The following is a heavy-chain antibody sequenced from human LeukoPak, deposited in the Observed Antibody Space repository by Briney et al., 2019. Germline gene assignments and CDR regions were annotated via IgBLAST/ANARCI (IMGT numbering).Heavy chain of an antibody. CDR2: IYYSGST. D-gene: IGHD5-24*01. CDR3: ARALDGCNWTPYYYYYGMDV. V-gene: IGHV4-59*01. J-gene: IGHJ6*02. CDR1: GGSISSYY. Sequence: SETLSLTCTVSGGSISSYYWSWIRQPPGKGLEWIGYIYYSGSTNYNPSLKSRVTISVDTSKNQFSLKLSSVTAADTAVYYCARALDGCNWTPYYYYYGMDVWGQGTTVTVSS.